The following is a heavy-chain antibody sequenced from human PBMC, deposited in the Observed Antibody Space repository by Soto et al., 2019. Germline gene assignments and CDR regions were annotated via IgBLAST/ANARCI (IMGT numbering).Heavy chain of an antibody. CDR3: ARRRITTFGVVITGYGMDV. Sequence: LSLTWAVSGGSISNNNCWNWVRQPPGKGLEWIGEIYHSGTANYNPSLKSRVTISVDKSNNQFSLTLNSVTAADTAVYYCARRRITTFGVVITGYGMDVWGQGTTVTVSS. CDR2: IYHSGTA. V-gene: IGHV4-4*02. J-gene: IGHJ6*02. CDR1: GGSISNNNC. D-gene: IGHD3-3*01.